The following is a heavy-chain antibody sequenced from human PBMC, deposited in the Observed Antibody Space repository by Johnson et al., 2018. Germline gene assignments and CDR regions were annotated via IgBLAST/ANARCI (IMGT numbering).Heavy chain of an antibody. Sequence: QVQLQESGPGLVKPSETLSLTCTVSGGSISTYYWSWIRQPPGKGLEWIGYIYYSGSTNYNPSLKSRVTISIDRSKNQFSLKLGSVTAADPAVYYCAGDKVTLRGPRNYGMDVWGQGSTVTVSS. CDR3: AGDKVTLRGPRNYGMDV. D-gene: IGHD3-10*01. V-gene: IGHV4-59*01. CDR1: GGSISTYY. J-gene: IGHJ6*02. CDR2: IYYSGST.